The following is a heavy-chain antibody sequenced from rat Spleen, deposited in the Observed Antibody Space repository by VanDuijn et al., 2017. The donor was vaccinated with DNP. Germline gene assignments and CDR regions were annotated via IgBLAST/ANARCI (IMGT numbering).Heavy chain of an antibody. D-gene: IGHD4-3*01. Sequence: EVQLVESGGGLVQPGRSMKLSCAASGFTFSNYYMAWVRQAPTKGLEWVASISTGGCNTYYRDSVKGRFTISRDNAKSTLYLQMDSLRSEETATYYCARQGIRGADYYFDYWGQGVMVTVSS. V-gene: IGHV5S11*01. J-gene: IGHJ2*01. CDR2: ISTGGCNT. CDR3: ARQGIRGADYYFDY. CDR1: GFTFSNYY.